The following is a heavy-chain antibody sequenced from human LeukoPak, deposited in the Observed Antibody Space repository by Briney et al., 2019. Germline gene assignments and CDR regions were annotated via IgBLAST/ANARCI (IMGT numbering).Heavy chain of an antibody. V-gene: IGHV1-18*01. J-gene: IGHJ4*02. CDR2: ISPYNGHT. CDR1: GYTFINYG. Sequence: ASVKVSCKASGYTFINYGISWVRQAPGQGLEWMGWISPYNGHTNYAQKFQGRVTITADKSTSTAYMELSSLRSEDTAVYYCARGYYDILTGYDYWGQGTLVTVSS. CDR3: ARGYYDILTGYDY. D-gene: IGHD3-9*01.